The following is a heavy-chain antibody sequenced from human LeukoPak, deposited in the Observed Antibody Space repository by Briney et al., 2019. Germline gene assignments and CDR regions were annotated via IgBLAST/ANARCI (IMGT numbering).Heavy chain of an antibody. D-gene: IGHD7-27*01. V-gene: IGHV3-30-3*01. Sequence: GGSLRLSCAASGFTFSSYAMHWVRQAPGKGLEWVAVISYDGSNKYYADSVKGRFTISRDNSKNTLYLQMNSLRAEDTAVHYCARDEGLSLTGPFDIWGQGTMVTVSS. J-gene: IGHJ3*02. CDR1: GFTFSSYA. CDR2: ISYDGSNK. CDR3: ARDEGLSLTGPFDI.